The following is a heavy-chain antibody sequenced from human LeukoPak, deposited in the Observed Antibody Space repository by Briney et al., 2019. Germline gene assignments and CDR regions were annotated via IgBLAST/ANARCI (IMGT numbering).Heavy chain of an antibody. CDR2: TSGTTSGT. Sequence: GGSLRLSCTVSGFTFSTYSMSWVRQAPGKGLEWVSGTSGTTSGTYYADSVKGRFTISRDNSKNTLFLQVNSLRAEDTAVYYCAKVRTYFYHGLDVWGQGTTVTVSS. CDR1: GFTFSTYS. CDR3: AKVRTYFYHGLDV. J-gene: IGHJ6*02. D-gene: IGHD1-14*01. V-gene: IGHV3-23*01.